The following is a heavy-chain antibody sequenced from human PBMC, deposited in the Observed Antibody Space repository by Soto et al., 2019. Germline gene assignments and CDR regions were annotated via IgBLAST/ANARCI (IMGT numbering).Heavy chain of an antibody. J-gene: IGHJ3*02. D-gene: IGHD3-10*01. Sequence: PGESLKISCKGAGYSFTSYWISWGRQMPGKGLEGLGRIDPSDSYTNHSPSFQGHVTISADKSISTAYLQWSSLKASDTAMYYCARHLQVGRNYYYGSGSYPPTDAFDIWGQGTMVTVSS. CDR1: GYSFTSYW. V-gene: IGHV5-10-1*01. CDR3: ARHLQVGRNYYYGSGSYPPTDAFDI. CDR2: IDPSDSYT.